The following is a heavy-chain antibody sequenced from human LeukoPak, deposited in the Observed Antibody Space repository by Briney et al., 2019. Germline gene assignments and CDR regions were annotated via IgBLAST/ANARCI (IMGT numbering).Heavy chain of an antibody. J-gene: IGHJ5*02. CDR1: GGSISSSSHH. Sequence: PSETLSLTCTVSGGSISSSSHHWSWIRQPPGKGLEWIASINYSGSTYYNPSLKSRATISVDTSKNHFSLKLTSVTAADTAVYFCARGTGGAAAADFDPWGQGTLVTVSS. CDR2: INYSGST. D-gene: IGHD6-13*01. CDR3: ARGTGGAAAADFDP. V-gene: IGHV4-39*07.